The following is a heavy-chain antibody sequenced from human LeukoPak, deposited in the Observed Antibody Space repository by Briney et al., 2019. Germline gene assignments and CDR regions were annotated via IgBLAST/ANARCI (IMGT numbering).Heavy chain of an antibody. CDR3: ARSGYFDY. CDR2: ISYDGSNK. D-gene: IGHD3-10*01. V-gene: IGHV3-30*04. Sequence: GRSLRLSCAASGFTFSSYAMHWVRQAPGKGLEWVAVISYDGSNKYYADSVKGRFTISRDNSKNTLYLQMNSLRAEDTAVYYCARSGYFDYWGQEPWSPSPQ. CDR1: GFTFSSYA. J-gene: IGHJ4*01.